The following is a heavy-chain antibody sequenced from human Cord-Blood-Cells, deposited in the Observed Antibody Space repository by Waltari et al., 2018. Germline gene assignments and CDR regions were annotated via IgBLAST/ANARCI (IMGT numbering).Heavy chain of an antibody. V-gene: IGHV4-34*01. CDR1: GGSFSGYY. J-gene: IGHJ6*03. Sequence: QVQLQQWGAGLLKPSETLSLTCAVYGGSFSGYYWSWLRYHPGKGLEWIGEINHSGSTNYNPSLKSRVTISVDTSKNQFSLKLSSVTAADTAVYYCARGGSGSYYYYYMDVWGKGTTVTVSS. CDR2: INHSGST. CDR3: ARGGSGSYYYYYMDV. D-gene: IGHD1-26*01.